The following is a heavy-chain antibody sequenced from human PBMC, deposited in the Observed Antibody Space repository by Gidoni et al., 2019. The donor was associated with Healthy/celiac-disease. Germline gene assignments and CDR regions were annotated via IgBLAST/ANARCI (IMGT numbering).Heavy chain of an antibody. CDR1: GYTFTSYA. V-gene: IGHV1-3*01. CDR3: ASRVGGSYYLYFDY. CDR2: INAGNGNT. D-gene: IGHD1-26*01. Sequence: QVQLVQSGAEVKKPGASVKVSCKASGYTFTSYAMHWVRQAPGQRLEWMGWINAGNGNTKYSQKFQGRVTSTRDTSASTAYMELSSLRSEDTAVYYCASRVGGSYYLYFDYWGQGTLVTVSS. J-gene: IGHJ4*02.